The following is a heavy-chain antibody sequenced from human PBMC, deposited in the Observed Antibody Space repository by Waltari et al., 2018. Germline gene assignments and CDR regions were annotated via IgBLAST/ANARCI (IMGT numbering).Heavy chain of an antibody. D-gene: IGHD3-16*01. V-gene: IGHV3-21*01. Sequence: EVQLVESGGGLVKPGGSLRLSCEASGFTFSGYSMTWGRQAPGNGLEWVSSISGDSRFIYYADSVNGRFTISSDDAKNSLYLQMNSLRVEDTAVYYCARDRRGYFDYWGPGTLVSVSS. J-gene: IGHJ4*02. CDR2: ISGDSRFI. CDR1: GFTFSGYS. CDR3: ARDRRGYFDY.